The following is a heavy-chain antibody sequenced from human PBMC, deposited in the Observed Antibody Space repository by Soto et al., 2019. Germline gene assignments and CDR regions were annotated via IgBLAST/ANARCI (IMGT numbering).Heavy chain of an antibody. Sequence: GGSLRLSCAASGFTFSSYAMSWVRQAPGKGLEWVSAISGSGGSTYYADSVKGRFTISRDNSKNTLYLQMNSLRAEDTAVYYCAKDCSCEYYDSSGYCVDYWGQGTLVTVSS. J-gene: IGHJ4*02. D-gene: IGHD3-22*01. CDR1: GFTFSSYA. CDR2: ISGSGGST. CDR3: AKDCSCEYYDSSGYCVDY. V-gene: IGHV3-23*01.